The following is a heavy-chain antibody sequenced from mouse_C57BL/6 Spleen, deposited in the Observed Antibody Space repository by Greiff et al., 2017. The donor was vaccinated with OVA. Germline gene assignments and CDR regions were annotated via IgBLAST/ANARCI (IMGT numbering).Heavy chain of an antibody. J-gene: IGHJ4*01. D-gene: IGHD1-1*01. V-gene: IGHV2-2*01. CDR2: IWSGGST. CDR1: GFSLTSYG. Sequence: QVQLKESGPGLVQPSQSLSITCTVSGFSLTSYGVHWVRQSPGKGLEWLGVIWSGGSTDYNAAFISRLSISKDNSKSQVFFKMNSLQADDTAIYYCARGGVVATEGTNYYAMDYWGQGTSVTVSS. CDR3: ARGGVVATEGTNYYAMDY.